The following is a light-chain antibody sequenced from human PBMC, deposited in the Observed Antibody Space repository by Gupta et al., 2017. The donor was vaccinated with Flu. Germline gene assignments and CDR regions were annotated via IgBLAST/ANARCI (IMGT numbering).Light chain of an antibody. Sequence: PSTLPASVGDRVTITCRASQSISSWLAWYQQKPGKAPKLLIYQATSLESGVPSRFSGSGSGTEFTLTISSLQPDDFATYYCQQYNEYSRTFGQGTKLEFK. CDR2: QAT. CDR1: QSISSW. V-gene: IGKV1-5*03. J-gene: IGKJ2*01. CDR3: QQYNEYSRT.